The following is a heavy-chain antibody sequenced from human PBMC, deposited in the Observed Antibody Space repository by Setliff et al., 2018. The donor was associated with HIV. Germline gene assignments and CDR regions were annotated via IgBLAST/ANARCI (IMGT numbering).Heavy chain of an antibody. D-gene: IGHD3-3*01. CDR3: ARDVSWRVRTYIDY. V-gene: IGHV3-21*01. CDR1: GFTFSNYA. CDR2: ISSSSRSK. J-gene: IGHJ4*02. Sequence: PGESLKISCAASGFTFSNYAMSWVRQAPGKGLEWVSSISSSSRSKYYADSVKGRFTISRDNAKNSLYLQMNSLTAEDTAVYYCARDVSWRVRTYIDYWGQGALVTVS.